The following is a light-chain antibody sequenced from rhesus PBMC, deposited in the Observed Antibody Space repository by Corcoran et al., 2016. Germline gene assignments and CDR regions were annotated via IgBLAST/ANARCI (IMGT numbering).Light chain of an antibody. J-gene: IGKJ1*01. CDR3: QQYDALPWT. CDR1: QDISNW. Sequence: DIQMTQSPSSLSASVGDKVTITCHASQDISNWLAWYQQKQGKAPKPLIYYASSLQSGVPSRYTGRGSGTDYILTISGLQPEDCATYYCQQYDALPWTFGQGTRVEIK. CDR2: YAS. V-gene: IGKV1-19*01.